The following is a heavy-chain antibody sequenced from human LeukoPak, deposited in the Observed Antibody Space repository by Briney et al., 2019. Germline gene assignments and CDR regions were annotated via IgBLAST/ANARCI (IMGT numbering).Heavy chain of an antibody. CDR1: GITFSSYW. V-gene: IGHV3-7*01. Sequence: PGGSRRLSCAASGITFSSYWMSWVRQTPGKGLEWVANIHRVGSEKYYVDSVKGRFTISRDNANNSLYLQMNSLRAEDTAVYYCGSTMWWSTAWFDPWRQGTLVTVSS. D-gene: IGHD2-21*01. J-gene: IGHJ5*02. CDR2: IHRVGSEK. CDR3: GSTMWWSTAWFDP.